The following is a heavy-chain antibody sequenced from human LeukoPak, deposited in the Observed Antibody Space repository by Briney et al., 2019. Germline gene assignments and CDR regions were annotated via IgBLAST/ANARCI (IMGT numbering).Heavy chain of an antibody. CDR1: GGSSSGYY. Sequence: SETLSLTCAVYGGSSSGYYWSWIRQPPGKGLEWIGEINHSGSTNYNPSLKSRVTISVDTSKDQFSLKLSSVTAADTAVYYCAILAPEPLDYWGQGTLVTVSS. CDR3: AILAPEPLDY. D-gene: IGHD1-14*01. V-gene: IGHV4-34*01. CDR2: INHSGST. J-gene: IGHJ4*02.